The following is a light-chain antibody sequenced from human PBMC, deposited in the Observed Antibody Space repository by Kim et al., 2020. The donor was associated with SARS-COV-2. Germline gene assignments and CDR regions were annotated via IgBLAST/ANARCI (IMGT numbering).Light chain of an antibody. CDR1: QSVSSS. CDR3: QQYTTWPYT. V-gene: IGKV3-15*01. CDR2: GAS. Sequence: SVSPGESPTLPGRASQSVSSSLAGYQQKPGQAPRLVIYGASTRATGIPARFSGSGSGTEFTLTITSLQSEDFAVYSCQQYTTWPYTFGQGTKLEI. J-gene: IGKJ2*01.